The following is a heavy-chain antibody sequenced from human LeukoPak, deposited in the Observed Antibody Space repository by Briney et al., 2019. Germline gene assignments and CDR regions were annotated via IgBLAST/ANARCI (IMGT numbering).Heavy chain of an antibody. J-gene: IGHJ5*02. CDR1: GFTFSSYS. CDR2: ISSSSSYI. Sequence: GGSLRLSCAASGFTFSSYSMNWVRQPPGKGLEWVSSISSSSSYIYYADSVKGRFTISRDNAKNSLYLQMNSLRAEDTAVYYCARGYIAAAQGNWFDPWGQGTLVTVSS. D-gene: IGHD6-13*01. V-gene: IGHV3-21*01. CDR3: ARGYIAAAQGNWFDP.